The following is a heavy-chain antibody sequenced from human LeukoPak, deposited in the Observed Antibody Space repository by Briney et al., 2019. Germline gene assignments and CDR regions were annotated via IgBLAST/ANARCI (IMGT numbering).Heavy chain of an antibody. D-gene: IGHD5-18*01. J-gene: IGHJ6*02. V-gene: IGHV4-34*01. Sequence: SSETLSLTCAVYGGSFSGYYWSWIRQPPGKGLEWIGEINHSGSTNYNPSLKSRVTISVDTSKNQFSLKLSSVTAADTAVYYCAGVIREGYSYGNYYYGMDVWGQGTTVTVSS. CDR3: AGVIREGYSYGNYYYGMDV. CDR1: GGSFSGYY. CDR2: INHSGST.